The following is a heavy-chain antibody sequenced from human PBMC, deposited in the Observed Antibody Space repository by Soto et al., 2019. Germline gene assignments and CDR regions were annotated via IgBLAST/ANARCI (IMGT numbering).Heavy chain of an antibody. CDR1: GFTFSDHY. V-gene: IGHV3-72*01. D-gene: IGHD3-3*01. CDR2: TRNKANSYTT. J-gene: IGHJ6*02. Sequence: HPGGSLRLSCAASGFTFSDHYMDWVRQAPGKGLEWVGRTRNKANSYTTEYAASVKGRFTISRDDSKNSLYLQMNSLKTEDTAVYYCAREFSVYYDFWSGLYYYYYGMDVWGQGTTVTVSS. CDR3: AREFSVYYDFWSGLYYYYYGMDV.